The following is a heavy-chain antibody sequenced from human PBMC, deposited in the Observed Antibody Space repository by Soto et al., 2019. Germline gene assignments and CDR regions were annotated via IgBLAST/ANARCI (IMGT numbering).Heavy chain of an antibody. J-gene: IGHJ4*02. CDR2: ISGSGGST. CDR3: AKSGNGGSYYLGEEGY. V-gene: IGHV3-23*01. Sequence: GGSLRLSCAASGFTFSSYAMSWVRQAPGKGLEWVSAISGSGGSTYYADSVKGRFTISRDNSKNTLYLQMNSLRAEDTAVYYCAKSGNGGSYYLGEEGYWGQGTLVTVSS. D-gene: IGHD1-26*01. CDR1: GFTFSSYA.